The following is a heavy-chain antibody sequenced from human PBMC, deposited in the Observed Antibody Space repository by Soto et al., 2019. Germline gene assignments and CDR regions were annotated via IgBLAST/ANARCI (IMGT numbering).Heavy chain of an antibody. J-gene: IGHJ5*02. Sequence: QVQLVQSGAEVKKPGASVKVSCKASGYTFTSYGISWVRQAPGQGLEWMGWISAYNGNTNYAQKLQGRVTMTTDTSTSTAYMELRSLRSDDTAVYYCARGRGLLWFGELSRNWFDPWGQGTLVTVPS. CDR2: ISAYNGNT. CDR1: GYTFTSYG. CDR3: ARGRGLLWFGELSRNWFDP. D-gene: IGHD3-10*01. V-gene: IGHV1-18*01.